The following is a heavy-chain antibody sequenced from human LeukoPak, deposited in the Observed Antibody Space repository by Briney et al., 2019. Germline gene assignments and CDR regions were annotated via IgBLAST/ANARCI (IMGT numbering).Heavy chain of an antibody. CDR3: ARDYYDSSGYPLRGYYFDY. V-gene: IGHV4-59*01. Sequence: SETLSLTCTVSGASISTYYWSWIRQPPGKGLVWIGYIFYSGSANYNPSLKSRVTISVDTSKNQFSLKLSSVTAADTAVYYCARDYYDSSGYPLRGYYFDYWGQGTLVTVSS. D-gene: IGHD3-22*01. J-gene: IGHJ4*02. CDR2: IFYSGSA. CDR1: GASISTYY.